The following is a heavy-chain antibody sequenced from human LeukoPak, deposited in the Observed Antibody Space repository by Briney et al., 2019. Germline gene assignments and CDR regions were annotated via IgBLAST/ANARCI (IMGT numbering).Heavy chain of an antibody. D-gene: IGHD1-26*01. J-gene: IGHJ4*02. Sequence: PGRSLRLSCAASGFTFSSYAMHWVRQAPGKGLEWVAVISYDGSNKYYPDSVKGRFTISRDNSKNTLYLQMNSLRAEDTAVYYCARDPSTLIVGALFDYWGQGTLVTVSS. V-gene: IGHV3-30-3*01. CDR3: ARDPSTLIVGALFDY. CDR2: ISYDGSNK. CDR1: GFTFSSYA.